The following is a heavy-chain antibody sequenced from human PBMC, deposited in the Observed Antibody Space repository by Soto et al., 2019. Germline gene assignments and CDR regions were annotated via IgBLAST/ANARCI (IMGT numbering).Heavy chain of an antibody. V-gene: IGHV4-39*01. CDR1: GGSISSSSYY. D-gene: IGHD3-16*01. CDR3: ARRAPRGGRFDP. J-gene: IGHJ5*02. Sequence: QLQLQESGPGLVKPSETLSLTCTLSGGSISSSSYYWGWIRQPPGKGLEWIGSIYYSGSTYYNPSLKSRVTISVDTSKNQFSLKLSSVTAADTAVYYCARRAPRGGRFDPWGQGTLVTVSS. CDR2: IYYSGST.